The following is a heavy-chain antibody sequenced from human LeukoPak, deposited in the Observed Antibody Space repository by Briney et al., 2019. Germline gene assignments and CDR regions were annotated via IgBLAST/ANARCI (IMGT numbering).Heavy chain of an antibody. Sequence: PWETLSLTCTVSGDSIISSYWSWIRQAPGKGLEWIGYIYYSVDTDYNPSLKSRVTRSVDMSKKQFSLRLTSVTAADTAVYYCARRRYYDSSGYNPTYYFDYWGQGILVTVSS. CDR1: GDSIISSY. CDR2: IYYSVDT. J-gene: IGHJ4*02. CDR3: ARRRYYDSSGYNPTYYFDY. V-gene: IGHV4-59*01. D-gene: IGHD3-22*01.